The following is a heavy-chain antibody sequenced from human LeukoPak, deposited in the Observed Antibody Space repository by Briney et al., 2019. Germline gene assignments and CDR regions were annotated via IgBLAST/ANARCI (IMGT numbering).Heavy chain of an antibody. J-gene: IGHJ4*02. CDR1: GGSISGYY. Sequence: ASETLSLTCTVSGGSISGYYWGWIRQPPEKGLEWIGSIYCSGSTYYNPSLKSRVTISVDTSNIQFSLKLNSVTAADTAVYYCARRHTSGWTYYFEYWGQGTLVTVSS. CDR3: ARRHTSGWTYYFEY. D-gene: IGHD6-19*01. CDR2: IYCSGST. V-gene: IGHV4-39*01.